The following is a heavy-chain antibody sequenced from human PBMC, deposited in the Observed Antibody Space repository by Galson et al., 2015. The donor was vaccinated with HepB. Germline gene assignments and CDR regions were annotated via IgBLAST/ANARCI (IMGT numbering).Heavy chain of an antibody. CDR2: IDNSSRYL. CDR1: GFTFSSYS. D-gene: IGHD6-19*01. Sequence: SLRLSCAASGFTFSSYSLNWVRQAPGKGLEWVSFIDNSSRYLYYTDSVKGRFTVSRDNAKNPLYLQMSSLRAEDTAVYYCATWSMAVADPELYYYYYMDVWGKGTTVTVSS. CDR3: ATWSMAVADPELYYYYYMDV. J-gene: IGHJ6*03. V-gene: IGHV3-21*01.